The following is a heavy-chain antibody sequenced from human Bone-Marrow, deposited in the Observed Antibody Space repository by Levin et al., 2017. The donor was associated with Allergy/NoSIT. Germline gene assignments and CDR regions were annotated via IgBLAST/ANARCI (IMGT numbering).Heavy chain of an antibody. V-gene: IGHV1-18*01. CDR2: EVNGQI. J-gene: IGHJ4*02. CDR3: ARAVGDHGDRPFDY. D-gene: IGHD4-17*01. CDR1: GYSFKDYG. Sequence: GESLKISCKTSGYSFKDYGVTWVRQAPGQGLEWVGSEVNGQIHYAQRLQGRVTMTTDTSTSAAFMELRSLRADDTAVYYCARAVGDHGDRPFDYWGQGTLVTVSS.